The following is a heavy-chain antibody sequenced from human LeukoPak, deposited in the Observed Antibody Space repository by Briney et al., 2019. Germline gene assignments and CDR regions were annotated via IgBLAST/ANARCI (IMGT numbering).Heavy chain of an antibody. CDR2: IIPVFNIA. CDR3: ARDEGILGGHF. J-gene: IGHJ4*02. V-gene: IGHV1-69*04. D-gene: IGHD3-16*01. CDR1: GGTFSSYG. Sequence: ASVKVSCKTSGGTFSSYGIVWVRQAPGQGLEWLGRIIPVFNIANYARKFQGRVSITADKSTTTAYMELTSLTSEDTAVYFCARDEGILGGHFWGQGTLVTVSS.